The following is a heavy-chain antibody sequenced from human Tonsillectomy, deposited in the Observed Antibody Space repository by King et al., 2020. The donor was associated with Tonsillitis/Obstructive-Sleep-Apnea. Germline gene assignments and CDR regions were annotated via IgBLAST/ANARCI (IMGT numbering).Heavy chain of an antibody. Sequence: QLQESGPGLLKPSGTLSLTCAVSGGSISSSNGWSWVRQPPGKGLEWSGEIYHSGSTNYNPPLKSRVTISVDKSKNQFSLKLSSVTAADTAVYYCARRASGSSTLFDYWGQGTLVTVSS. CDR1: GGSISSSNG. CDR3: ARRASGSSTLFDY. J-gene: IGHJ4*02. D-gene: IGHD3-10*01. CDR2: IYHSGST. V-gene: IGHV4-4*02.